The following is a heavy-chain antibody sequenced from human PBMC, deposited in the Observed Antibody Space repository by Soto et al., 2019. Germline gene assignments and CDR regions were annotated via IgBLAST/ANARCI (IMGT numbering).Heavy chain of an antibody. V-gene: IGHV3-30*18. Sequence: QVQLVESGGGVVQPGRSLRLSCAASGFTFSSYGMHWVRQAPGKGLEWVAVISYDGSNKYYADSVKGRFTISRDNSKNTLYLQMHSLRAEDTAVYYCAKGVRYCISTSCAWDELWGQGTLVTVSS. CDR2: ISYDGSNK. CDR1: GFTFSSYG. J-gene: IGHJ1*01. D-gene: IGHD2-2*01. CDR3: AKGVRYCISTSCAWDEL.